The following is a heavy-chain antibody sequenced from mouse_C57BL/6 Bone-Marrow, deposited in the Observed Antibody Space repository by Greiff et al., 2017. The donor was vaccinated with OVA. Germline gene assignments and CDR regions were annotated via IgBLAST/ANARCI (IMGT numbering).Heavy chain of an antibody. J-gene: IGHJ4*01. V-gene: IGHV1-82*01. CDR1: GYAFSSSW. D-gene: IGHD1-1*01. CDR2: IYPGDGDT. Sequence: VQVVESGPELVKPGASVKISCKASGYAFSSSWMNWVKQRPGKGLEWIGRIYPGDGDTNYNGKFKGKATLTADKSSSTAYMQLSSLTSEDSAVYFCARGGITTVVENYAMDDWGQGTSVTVSS. CDR3: ARGGITTVVENYAMDD.